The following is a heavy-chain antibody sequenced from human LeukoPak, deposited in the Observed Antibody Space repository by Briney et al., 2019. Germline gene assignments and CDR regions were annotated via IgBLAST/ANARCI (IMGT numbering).Heavy chain of an antibody. CDR3: ARVRGEQWLATYYYYGMDV. D-gene: IGHD6-19*01. Sequence: VASVKVSCKASGYTFTSYDINWVRQATGQGLEWMGWMNPNSGNTGYAQKFQGRVTMTRNTSISTAYMELSSLRSEDTAVYYCARVRGEQWLATYYYYGMDVWGQGTTVTVSS. CDR2: MNPNSGNT. CDR1: GYTFTSYD. V-gene: IGHV1-8*01. J-gene: IGHJ6*02.